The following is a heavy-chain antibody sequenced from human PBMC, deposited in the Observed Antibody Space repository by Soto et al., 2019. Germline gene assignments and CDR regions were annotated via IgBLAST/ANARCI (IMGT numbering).Heavy chain of an antibody. D-gene: IGHD2-2*01. CDR3: ARDTKIPANAIHDGR. CDR1: GYTFTDYF. CDR2: SNPNSCGT. V-gene: IGHV1-2*02. Sequence: VEMVQSGAEVKKPGASVKVSCKASGYTFTDYFIHWVRQAPGQGLECMGWSNPNSCGTNYAEKFKGRITLTRDTSITTVYMALSRLRSDDTATYYCARDTKIPANAIHDGRWGQGTLVTVSS. J-gene: IGHJ4*02.